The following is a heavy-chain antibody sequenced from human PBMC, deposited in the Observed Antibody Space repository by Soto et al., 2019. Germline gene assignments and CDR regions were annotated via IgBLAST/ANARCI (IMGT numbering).Heavy chain of an antibody. D-gene: IGHD4-17*01. V-gene: IGHV3-33*06. J-gene: IGHJ4*02. CDR1: GLTFSSYG. CDR3: AKISVTTYFGDY. Sequence: GGSLRLSCAASGLTFSSYGMHWVRQAPGKGLEWVSAIWDGGGSTYYADSVKGRFTISRDNSKNTLYLQMNSLRAEDTAVYYCAKISVTTYFGDYWGQGTLVTVSS. CDR2: IWDGGGST.